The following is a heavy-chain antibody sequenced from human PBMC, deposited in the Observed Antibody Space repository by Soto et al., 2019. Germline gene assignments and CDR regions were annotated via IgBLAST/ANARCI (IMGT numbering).Heavy chain of an antibody. CDR3: ARWEQPLFAY. D-gene: IGHD1-26*01. J-gene: IGHJ4*02. CDR2: ISSDGNNK. V-gene: IGHV3-30-3*01. CDR1: GFTVSAYT. Sequence: QVQLVESGGGVVQPGRSLRLSCAASGFTVSAYTMHWVRQAPGKGLEWVAVISSDGNNKYYTDSVKGRFTISRDTSTNTLYLKMNSLRAEDTAVYYCARWEQPLFAYWGQGTLVTVSS.